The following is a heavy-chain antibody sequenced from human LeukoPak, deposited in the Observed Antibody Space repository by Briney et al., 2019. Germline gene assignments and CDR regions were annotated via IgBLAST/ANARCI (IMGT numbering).Heavy chain of an antibody. J-gene: IGHJ6*03. CDR2: IKQDGSEK. V-gene: IGHV3-7*01. CDR3: ARDPSIGSSLYYYMDV. CDR1: GFTFSSYW. Sequence: PGGSLRLSCAASGFTFSSYWMSWVRQAPGKGLEWVANIKQDGSEKYYVDSVKGRFTISRDNAKNSLYLQMNSLRAEDTAVYYCARDPSIGSSLYYYMDVWGKGTTVTVSS. D-gene: IGHD2-15*01.